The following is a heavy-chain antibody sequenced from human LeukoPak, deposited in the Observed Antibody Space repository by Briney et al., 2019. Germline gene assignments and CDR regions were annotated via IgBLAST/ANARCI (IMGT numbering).Heavy chain of an antibody. CDR1: GGSFSSYY. CDR2: INHSGST. V-gene: IGHV4-34*01. J-gene: IGHJ5*02. D-gene: IGHD3-22*01. CDR3: ARGRGRGYYDSSGYYH. Sequence: SETLSLTCAVYGGSFSSYYWSWVRQPPGKGLEWIGEINHSGSTNYNPSLKSRVTISVDTSKNHSSLKLSSVTAADTAVYYCARGRGRGYYDSSGYYHWGQGTLVTVSS.